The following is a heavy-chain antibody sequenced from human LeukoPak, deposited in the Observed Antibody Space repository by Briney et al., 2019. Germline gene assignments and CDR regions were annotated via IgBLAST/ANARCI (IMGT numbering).Heavy chain of an antibody. D-gene: IGHD1-7*01. J-gene: IGHJ4*02. CDR3: ARDLPEDEWNSLDS. CDR1: GGSVNGYY. V-gene: IGHV4-59*02. CDR2: IHYSGLT. Sequence: SETLSLTCTVSGGSVNGYYWNWIRQAPGKGLEWIGFIHYSGLTVYSPSLQSRVSMSVDTSRNQFSLELSSVTAADTALYHCARDLPEDEWNSLDSWGQGILVTVSS.